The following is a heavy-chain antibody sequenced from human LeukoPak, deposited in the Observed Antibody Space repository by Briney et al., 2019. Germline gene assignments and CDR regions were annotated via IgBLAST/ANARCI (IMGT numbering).Heavy chain of an antibody. CDR3: AGTISFDY. J-gene: IGHJ4*02. CDR2: ISYDGSNK. V-gene: IGHV3-30*03. Sequence: GGSLGLSCAASGFTFSSYGMHWVRQAPGKGLEWVAVISYDGSNKYYADSVKGRFTISRDNSKNTLYLQMNSLRAEDTAVYYCAGTISFDYWGQGTLVTVSS. D-gene: IGHD1-26*01. CDR1: GFTFSSYG.